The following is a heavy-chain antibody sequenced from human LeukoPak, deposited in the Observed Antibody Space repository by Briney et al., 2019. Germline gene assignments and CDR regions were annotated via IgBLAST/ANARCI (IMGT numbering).Heavy chain of an antibody. CDR1: GGSISSGSYS. CDR2: IYTSGST. CDR3: ARAEWELDDAFDI. V-gene: IGHV4-61*02. D-gene: IGHD1-26*01. Sequence: PSETLSLTCTVSGGSISSGSYSWNWIRQPPGKGLEWIGRIYTSGSTNYNPSLKSRLTISVATSKNQFSLRLSSVAAADTAVYYCARAEWELDDAFDIWGQGTMVTVSS. J-gene: IGHJ3*02.